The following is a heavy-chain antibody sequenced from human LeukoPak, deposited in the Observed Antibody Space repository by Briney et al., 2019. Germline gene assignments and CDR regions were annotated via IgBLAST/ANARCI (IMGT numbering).Heavy chain of an antibody. V-gene: IGHV1-69*08. Sequence: SAKVSCKASGGSFNSYIISWVRQAPGQGLEWMGRIIPMLGTPNYTQKFQGRITIIADKSTNTASMELSSLRFEDTAVYYCASGGVVTNPWGQYQFDYWGQGTLVTVSS. D-gene: IGHD3-22*01. CDR2: IIPMLGTP. CDR1: GGSFNSYI. J-gene: IGHJ4*02. CDR3: ASGGVVTNPWGQYQFDY.